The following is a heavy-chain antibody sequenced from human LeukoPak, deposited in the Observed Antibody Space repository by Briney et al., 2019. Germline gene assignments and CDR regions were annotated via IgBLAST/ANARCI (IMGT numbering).Heavy chain of an antibody. J-gene: IGHJ4*02. CDR2: IGYGGSYK. CDR1: GFTFSTYG. CDR3: ARTILPALDY. Sequence: PGGSLRLSCAASGFTFSTYGMHWVRQAPGKGLEWVAFIGYGGSYKYYADSAKGRFTISRDNSRNTLYLQMNSLRVEDTAVYYCARTILPALDYWGQGTLVTASS. D-gene: IGHD1/OR15-1a*01. V-gene: IGHV3-30*02.